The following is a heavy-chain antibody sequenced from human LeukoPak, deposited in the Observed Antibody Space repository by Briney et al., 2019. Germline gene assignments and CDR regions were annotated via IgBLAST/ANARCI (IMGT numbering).Heavy chain of an antibody. J-gene: IGHJ3*02. Sequence: NHGESLKISCKGSGYSFTSYWIGWVRQMPGKGLEWMGIIHPGDSDTRYSPSFQGQVSISADKSISTAYLQWSSLKASDTAMYYCARLIYGGNSVSAFDIWGQGTMVTVSS. V-gene: IGHV5-51*01. CDR3: ARLIYGGNSVSAFDI. CDR2: IHPGDSDT. D-gene: IGHD4-23*01. CDR1: GYSFTSYW.